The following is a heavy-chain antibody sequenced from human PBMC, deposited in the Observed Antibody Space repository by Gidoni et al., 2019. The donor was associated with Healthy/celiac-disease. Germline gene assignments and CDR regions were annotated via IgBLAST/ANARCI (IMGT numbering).Heavy chain of an antibody. CDR3: ARGGGATGY. CDR1: GFSFSSYS. Sequence: EVQLVESGGGLVKPGGSLRLSCAASGFSFSSYSMNCVRQAPGKGLEWVSSISSRSSYIYYADSVKGRFTISRDNAKNSRYLQMNSLRAEDTAVYYWARGGGATGYWGQGTLVAVSS. D-gene: IGHD1-26*01. J-gene: IGHJ4*02. CDR2: ISSRSSYI. V-gene: IGHV3-21*01.